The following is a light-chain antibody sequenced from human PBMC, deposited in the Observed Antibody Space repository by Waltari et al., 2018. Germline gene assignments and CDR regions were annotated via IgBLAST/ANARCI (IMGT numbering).Light chain of an antibody. Sequence: SYELTQPPSVSVSPGQTARITCSGHPLAKQYAYWYQQKSGQAPVLVIYKDSERPSGIPERISCSGSGTTVTLTISGVQAEDEADYYCQSVDSSGVYVVFGGGTKLTVL. V-gene: IGLV3-25*03. CDR3: QSVDSSGVYVV. CDR2: KDS. CDR1: PLAKQY. J-gene: IGLJ2*01.